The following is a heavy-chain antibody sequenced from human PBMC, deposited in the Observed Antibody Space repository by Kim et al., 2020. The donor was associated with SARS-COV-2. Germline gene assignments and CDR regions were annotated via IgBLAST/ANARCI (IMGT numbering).Heavy chain of an antibody. J-gene: IGHJ4*02. D-gene: IGHD6-19*01. CDR1: GYTFTSYY. CDR3: ARRSGLDPFDY. CDR2: ITPSGGST. V-gene: IGHV1-46*01. Sequence: ASVKVSCKASGYTFTSYYMHWVRQAPGQGLEWMGIITPSGGSTSYAQKFQGRVTMTRDTSTSTVYMELSSLRSEDTAVYYCARRSGLDPFDYWGQGTLVTVSS.